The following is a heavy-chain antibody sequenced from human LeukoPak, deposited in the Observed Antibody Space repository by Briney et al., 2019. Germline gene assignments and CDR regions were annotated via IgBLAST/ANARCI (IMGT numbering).Heavy chain of an antibody. CDR2: IYYSGST. D-gene: IGHD3-16*01. CDR1: GGSISSYS. Sequence: SETLSLTCTVSGGSISSYSWTWIRHRPGRGLEWIGSIYYSGSTNYNPSLKSRVTISVDTSKNQFSLKLSSVTAADTAVYYCVRDRVLGAFDIWGQGTMVTVSS. CDR3: VRDRVLGAFDI. V-gene: IGHV4-59*01. J-gene: IGHJ3*02.